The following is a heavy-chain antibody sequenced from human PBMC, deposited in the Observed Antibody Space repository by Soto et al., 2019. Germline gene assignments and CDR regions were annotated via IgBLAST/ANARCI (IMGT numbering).Heavy chain of an antibody. CDR2: IWYDGSNK. V-gene: IGHV3-33*01. D-gene: IGHD3-3*01. Sequence: QVQLVESGGGVVQPGRSLRLSCAASGFTFSSYGMHWVRQAPVKGLEWVAVIWYDGSNKYYADSVKGRFTISRDNSKNTLYLQMNSLRAEDTAVYYCARGAFWSGYHLIDYWGQGTMVTVSS. CDR1: GFTFSSYG. CDR3: ARGAFWSGYHLIDY. J-gene: IGHJ4*02.